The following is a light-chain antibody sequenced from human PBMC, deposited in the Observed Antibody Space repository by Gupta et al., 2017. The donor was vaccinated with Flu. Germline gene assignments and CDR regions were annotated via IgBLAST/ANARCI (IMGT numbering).Light chain of an antibody. CDR1: SGHSSYA. J-gene: IGLJ3*02. Sequence: QLVLTQSPSASASLGASVKLTCTLSSGHSSYAIAWHQQQPEKGPRDLMKLNSDCGHSKWDGIPDRFSGSSSGAERYLTISSLQSEDEADYYCQTWGTGIWVFGGGTKLTVL. CDR3: QTWGTGIWV. V-gene: IGLV4-69*01. CDR2: LNSDCGH.